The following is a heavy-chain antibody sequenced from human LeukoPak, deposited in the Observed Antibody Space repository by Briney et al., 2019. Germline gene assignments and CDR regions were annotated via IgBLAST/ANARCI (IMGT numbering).Heavy chain of an antibody. CDR3: ASDKRLDP. D-gene: IGHD3-9*01. CDR1: GFTFSSYA. CDR2: ISYDGSNK. V-gene: IGHV3-30*04. Sequence: GGSLRLSCAASGFTFSSYAMHWVRQAPGKGLEWVAVISYDGSNKYYADSVKGRFTISRDNSKNTLYLQMNSLRAEDTAVYYCASDKRLDPWGQGTLGTVSA. J-gene: IGHJ5*02.